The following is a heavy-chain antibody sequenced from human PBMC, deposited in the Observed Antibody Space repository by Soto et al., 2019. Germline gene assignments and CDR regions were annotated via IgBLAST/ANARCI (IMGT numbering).Heavy chain of an antibody. J-gene: IGHJ4*02. V-gene: IGHV3-23*01. CDR3: ARDLWWYLH. CDR2: ISAGSEGA. CDR1: GFTFSSHA. D-gene: IGHD2-15*01. Sequence: EVQLLESGGGLVQPGGALRLSCAASGFTFSSHAMSWVRQAPGKGLEWISSISAGSEGAYYADSVRGRFTISRDNSNNTLFLQMNSRRAEDTAVYYCARDLWWYLHWGQGTLFTVSS.